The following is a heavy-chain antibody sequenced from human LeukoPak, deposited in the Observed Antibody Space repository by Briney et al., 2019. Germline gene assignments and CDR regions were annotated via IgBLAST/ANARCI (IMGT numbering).Heavy chain of an antibody. J-gene: IGHJ4*02. D-gene: IGHD2-15*01. CDR3: AKVARGCGGSCQDETDH. CDR2: ISYDGSNK. V-gene: IGHV3-30*18. Sequence: GGSLRLSCAASGFTFSSYGMHWVRQAPGKGLEWVAVISYDGSNKYYADSVKGRFTISRDNSKNTLYLQMNSLRAEDTAVYYCAKVARGCGGSCQDETDHWGQGTLVTVSS. CDR1: GFTFSSYG.